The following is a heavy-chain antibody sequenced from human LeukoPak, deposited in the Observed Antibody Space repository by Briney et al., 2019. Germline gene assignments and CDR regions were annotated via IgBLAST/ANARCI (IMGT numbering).Heavy chain of an antibody. J-gene: IGHJ4*02. CDR3: ARDLGLDTTMIFFDY. CDR2: ISAYNGNS. CDR1: GYTFTSYD. V-gene: IGHV1-18*01. Sequence: ASVKVSCKASGYTFTSYDINWVRQAPGQGPEWMGWISAYNGNSNYVQKFQGRVTMTTDTSTNTAYMELTSLTSDNTAVYYCARDLGLDTTMIFFDYWGQGTLVTVSS. D-gene: IGHD5-18*01.